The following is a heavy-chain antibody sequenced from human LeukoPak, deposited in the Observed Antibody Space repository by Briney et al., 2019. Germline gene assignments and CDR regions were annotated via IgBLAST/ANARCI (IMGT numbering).Heavy chain of an antibody. CDR3: ARSGTYQYSSTSDY. Sequence: ETLSLTCAVYGASFRNYYWSWIRQTPGKGLEWIGENDHSGTTNYNPSLKSRVTISLDTSKNQFSLKVTSVTAADTAVYFCARSGTYQYSSTSDYWGQGTLVTVSS. D-gene: IGHD6-13*01. CDR2: NDHSGTT. J-gene: IGHJ4*02. V-gene: IGHV4-34*01. CDR1: GASFRNYY.